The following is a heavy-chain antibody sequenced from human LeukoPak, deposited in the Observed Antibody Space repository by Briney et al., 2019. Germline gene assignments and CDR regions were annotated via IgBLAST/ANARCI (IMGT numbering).Heavy chain of an antibody. D-gene: IGHD3-10*01. V-gene: IGHV4-30-4*01. CDR2: IHYSGNT. J-gene: IGHJ4*02. CDR3: AREDGSGSYGY. CDR1: GGSSRSGDYF. Sequence: PSQTLSLTCAVSGGSSRSGDYFWSWIRQPPGKGLEWIGHIHYSGNTYYNPSLKSRVSISVDTSKNQFSLKLSSVTAADTAVYYCAREDGSGSYGYWGQGTLVTVSS.